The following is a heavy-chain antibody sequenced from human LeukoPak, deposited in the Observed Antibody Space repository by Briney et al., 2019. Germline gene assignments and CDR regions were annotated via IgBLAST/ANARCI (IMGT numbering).Heavy chain of an antibody. J-gene: IGHJ4*02. V-gene: IGHV3-21*04. CDR3: AKDKAGRGGDCSFDY. CDR1: GFTFSSYS. D-gene: IGHD2-21*02. Sequence: GGSLRLSCAASGFTFSSYSMNWVRQAPGKGLEWVSSISSSSSYIYYADSVKGRFTISRDNAKNSLYLQMNSLRAEDTALYYCAKDKAGRGGDCSFDYWGQGTLVTVSS. CDR2: ISSSSSYI.